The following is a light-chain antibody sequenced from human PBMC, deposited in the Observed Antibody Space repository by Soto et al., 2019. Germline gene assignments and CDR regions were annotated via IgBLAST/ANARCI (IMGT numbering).Light chain of an antibody. J-gene: IGLJ1*01. CDR1: SSSIGAGYD. Sequence: QSVLTQPPSVSGAPGQRVTISCAGSSSSIGAGYDVHWYQQLPGAAPKLLIYANSKRPSGVPDRFSGSKSGNTASLTISGLQAEDEADYYCCSYAGSSVFGTGTKVTVL. V-gene: IGLV1-40*01. CDR3: CSYAGSSV. CDR2: ANS.